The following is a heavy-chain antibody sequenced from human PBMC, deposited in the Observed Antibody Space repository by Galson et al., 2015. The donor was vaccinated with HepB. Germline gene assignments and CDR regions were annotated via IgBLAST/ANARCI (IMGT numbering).Heavy chain of an antibody. CDR1: GFSLSNARMG. CDR2: IFSNDEK. CDR3: ARIRGSPRYYYYYGMDV. Sequence: PALVKPTQTLTLTCTVSGFSLSNARMGVSWIRQPPGKALEWLAPIFSNDEKSYSTYLKSRLIISKDTSKSQVVLTMTNMDTVDTYAYYCARIRGSPRYYYYYGMDVWGQGTTVTASS. V-gene: IGHV2-26*01. J-gene: IGHJ6*02. D-gene: IGHD1-26*01.